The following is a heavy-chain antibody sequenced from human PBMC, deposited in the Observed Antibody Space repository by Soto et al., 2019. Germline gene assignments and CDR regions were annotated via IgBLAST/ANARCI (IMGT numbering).Heavy chain of an antibody. CDR2: ISGSGGST. V-gene: IGHV3-23*01. CDR3: EKPAKYYHSSGATLQN. Sequence: PGESXRLCCAPSGFTFISYAIIWVRHAPGKGLEWVSAISGSGGSTYYADSVNGRFTISRYNSKNTLYLQMNSLRAEDTAVYYCEKPAKYYHSSGATLQNWGQGTLVTVS. CDR1: GFTFISYA. J-gene: IGHJ1*01. D-gene: IGHD3-22*01.